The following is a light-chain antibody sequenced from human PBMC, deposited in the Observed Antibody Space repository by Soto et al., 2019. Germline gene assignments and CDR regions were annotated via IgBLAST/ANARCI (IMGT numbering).Light chain of an antibody. CDR2: DAS. CDR3: QQRSNWPPHWT. J-gene: IGKJ1*01. Sequence: ETVLTQFPATLSLFPGERATLSFRASQSVGSFLAWYQQKPGQAPRLLIYDASKSATGIPAMFSGSGSGTDITLTTSSLEPEDFADYSCQQRSNWPPHWTFGQGTKVDIK. V-gene: IGKV3-11*01. CDR1: QSVGSF.